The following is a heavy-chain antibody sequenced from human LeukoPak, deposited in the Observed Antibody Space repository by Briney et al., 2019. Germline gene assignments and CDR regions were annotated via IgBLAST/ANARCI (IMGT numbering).Heavy chain of an antibody. CDR1: GGTFSSYA. CDR3: ARAPYSGYDKGFDY. D-gene: IGHD5-12*01. CDR2: IIPIFGTA. Sequence: SVKVPCKASGGTFSSYAISWVRQAPGQGLEWMGGIIPIFGTANYAQKFQGRVTITADESTSTAYMELSSLRSEDTAVYYCARAPYSGYDKGFDYWGQGTLVTVSS. V-gene: IGHV1-69*13. J-gene: IGHJ4*02.